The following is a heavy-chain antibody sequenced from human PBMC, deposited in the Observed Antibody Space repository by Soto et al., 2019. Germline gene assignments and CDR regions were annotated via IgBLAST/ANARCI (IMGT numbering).Heavy chain of an antibody. D-gene: IGHD6-13*01. J-gene: IGHJ5*02. Sequence: SVKVSCKASGGTFSSYAISWVRQAPGQGLEWMGGIIPIFGTANYAQKFQGRVTITADESTSTAYMELSSLRSEDTAVYYCARTAAGTGWSDPWGQGTLVTVSS. V-gene: IGHV1-69*13. CDR1: GGTFSSYA. CDR2: IIPIFGTA. CDR3: ARTAAGTGWSDP.